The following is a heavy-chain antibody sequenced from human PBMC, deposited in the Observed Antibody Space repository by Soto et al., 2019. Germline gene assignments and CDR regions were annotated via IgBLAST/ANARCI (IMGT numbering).Heavy chain of an antibody. J-gene: IGHJ4*02. CDR2: IKSKTDGGTT. V-gene: IGHV3-15*01. CDR1: GFTFSNAW. D-gene: IGHD4-4*01. CDR3: TKETDYSIDY. Sequence: GGSLRLSCAASGFTFSNAWMSWVRQAPGKGLKWVGRIKSKTDGGTTDYAAPVKCRFTISKDDSKNTLNLQMNSLTTDDTAVYYCTKETDYSIDYWGQGTLVTVSS.